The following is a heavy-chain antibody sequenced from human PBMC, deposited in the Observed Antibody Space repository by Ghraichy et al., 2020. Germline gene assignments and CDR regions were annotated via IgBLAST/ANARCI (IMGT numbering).Heavy chain of an antibody. CDR2: ISGSGLTI. CDR1: GFTFNDYY. V-gene: IGHV3-11*01. CDR3: ARDSTYSGGDHYYNMDV. D-gene: IGHD2-21*02. Sequence: LSLTCEASGFTFNDYYMSWIRQAPGKGLEWVSYISGSGLTIYYSDSVKGRFTISRDNTKNSLYLQMNSLRAEDPAVYYCARDSTYSGGDHYYNMDVWGQGTTVTVS. J-gene: IGHJ6*02.